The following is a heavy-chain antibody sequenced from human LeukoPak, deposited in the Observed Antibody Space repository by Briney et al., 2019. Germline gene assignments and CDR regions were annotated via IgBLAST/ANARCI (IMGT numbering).Heavy chain of an antibody. CDR1: GGSISSGGYY. D-gene: IGHD6-19*01. CDR3: ARGGYSSGRSFDY. Sequence: SQTLSLTCTVSGGSISSGGYYWSWIRQHPGKGLEWIGEIYHSGSTNYNPSLKSRVTISVDKSKNQFSLKLSSVTAADTAVYYCARGGYSSGRSFDYWGQGTLVTVSS. V-gene: IGHV4-31*03. J-gene: IGHJ4*02. CDR2: IYHSGST.